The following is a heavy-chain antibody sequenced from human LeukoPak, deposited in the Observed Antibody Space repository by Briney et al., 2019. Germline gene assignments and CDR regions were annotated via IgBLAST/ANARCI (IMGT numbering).Heavy chain of an antibody. D-gene: IGHD3-22*01. V-gene: IGHV3-23*01. Sequence: PGGSLRLSCAASGFSFRSYAMSWVRQAPGKGLEWVSGISGSGGSMYYADSGKGRFTISRDNSKNTLYLQMNSLRAEDTAIYYCAKTNYYDSSGSYYFVYWAREPWSPSPQ. J-gene: IGHJ4*02. CDR3: AKTNYYDSSGSYYFVY. CDR2: ISGSGGSM. CDR1: GFSFRSYA.